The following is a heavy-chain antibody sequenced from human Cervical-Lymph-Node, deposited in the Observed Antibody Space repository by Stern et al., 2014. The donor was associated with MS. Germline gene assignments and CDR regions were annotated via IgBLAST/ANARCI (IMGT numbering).Heavy chain of an antibody. D-gene: IGHD4-17*01. CDR3: AKDRGGLVDTGTLDC. CDR2: VGGSDSTT. V-gene: IGHV3-23*04. J-gene: IGHJ4*02. Sequence: EVQLEESGGGLVQPGGSLRLSCAGSESHFGYYAMRWVRPAPGQGLEWASRVGGSDSTTHYADSVKGRFTISRDNSKNTLYLQMNSLRADDTAVYYCAKDRGGLVDTGTLDCWGQGTLVSVSS. CDR1: ESHFGYYA.